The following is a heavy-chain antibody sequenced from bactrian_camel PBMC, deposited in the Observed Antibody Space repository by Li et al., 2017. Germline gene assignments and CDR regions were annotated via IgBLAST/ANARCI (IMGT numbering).Heavy chain of an antibody. CDR1: GYIRH. D-gene: IGHD1*01. Sequence: HVQLVESGGGPVQAGGSLRLTCQASGYIRHMGWFREAPGKEREGVAQIDTGVITHYAESVKGRFIIFKDRAQATLYLQMDNLTSDDSAMYYCATEERSLIGEPCKNAQMQRPMDYWGKGTQVTVSS. CDR2: IDTGVIT. J-gene: IGHJ7*01. V-gene: IGHV3S55*01.